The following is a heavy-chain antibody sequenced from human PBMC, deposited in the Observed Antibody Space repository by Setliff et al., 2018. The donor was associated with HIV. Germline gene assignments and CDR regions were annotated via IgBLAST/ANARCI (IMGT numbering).Heavy chain of an antibody. D-gene: IGHD6-19*01. V-gene: IGHV4-38-2*01. J-gene: IGHJ5*02. CDR1: GYSINSGFS. CDR2: IYQSGSI. CDR3: ARPRRVRSRAWYWFDI. Sequence: PSETLSLTCAASGYSINSGFSRAWIRQPPGQGLQWIGSIYQSGSIYYNPSLQSRVTISVDSSKNQFSLNLFSVTAADTAVYYCARPRRVRSRAWYWFDIWGQGTLVTVSS.